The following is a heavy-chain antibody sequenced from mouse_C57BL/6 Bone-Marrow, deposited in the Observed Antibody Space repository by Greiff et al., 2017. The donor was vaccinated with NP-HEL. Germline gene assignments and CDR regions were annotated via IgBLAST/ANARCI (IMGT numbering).Heavy chain of an antibody. J-gene: IGHJ1*03. D-gene: IGHD3-3*01. CDR1: GYTFTDYY. CDR3: AILGDLDRYWDFDV. V-gene: IGHV1-19*01. Sequence: VQLQQSGPVLVKPGASVKMSCKASGYTFTDYYMNWVKQSHGKSLEWIGVINPYNGGTSYNQKFKGKGTLTVDKSSSTAYIELNSLTSEDAAVYYCAILGDLDRYWDFDVGGTGTTVTVSS. CDR2: INPYNGGT.